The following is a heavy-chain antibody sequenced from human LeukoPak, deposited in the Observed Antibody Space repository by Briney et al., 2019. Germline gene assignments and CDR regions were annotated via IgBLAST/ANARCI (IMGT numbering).Heavy chain of an antibody. D-gene: IGHD3-16*01. CDR1: GGSISSYY. Sequence: PSETLSLTCTVSGGSISSYYWSWIRQPPGKGLEWIGYIYYSGSTNYNPSLKSRVTISVDKSKNQFSLKLSAVTAADPAVYYCARGGGGVSGYWGQGTLVTVSS. CDR2: IYYSGST. CDR3: ARGGGGVSGY. V-gene: IGHV4-59*01. J-gene: IGHJ4*02.